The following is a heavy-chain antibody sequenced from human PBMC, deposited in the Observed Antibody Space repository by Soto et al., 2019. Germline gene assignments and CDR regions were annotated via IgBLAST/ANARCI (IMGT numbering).Heavy chain of an antibody. J-gene: IGHJ4*02. Sequence: PSETLSLTCAVSGYSISSGYYWGWIRQPPGKGREWIGSIYHSGSTYYNPSLKSRVTISVDTSKNQFSLKLSSVTAADTAVYYCARLITGNTGGYFDYWGQGTLVTVSS. CDR2: IYHSGST. CDR1: GYSISSGYY. CDR3: ARLITGNTGGYFDY. D-gene: IGHD1-20*01. V-gene: IGHV4-38-2*01.